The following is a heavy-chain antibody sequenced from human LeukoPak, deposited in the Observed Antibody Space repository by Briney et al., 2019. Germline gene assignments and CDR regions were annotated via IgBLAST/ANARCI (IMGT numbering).Heavy chain of an antibody. V-gene: IGHV4-39*07. CDR1: GGSISSRSYY. D-gene: IGHD6-13*01. CDR3: ARDATIAAPLMS. J-gene: IGHJ4*02. Sequence: SETLSLTCTVSGGSISSRSYYWSWIRQPPGKGLEWIGEINHSGSTNYNPSLKSRVTISVDTSKNQFSLKLTSVTAADTAVHYCARDATIAAPLMSWGQGTLVIVSS. CDR2: INHSGST.